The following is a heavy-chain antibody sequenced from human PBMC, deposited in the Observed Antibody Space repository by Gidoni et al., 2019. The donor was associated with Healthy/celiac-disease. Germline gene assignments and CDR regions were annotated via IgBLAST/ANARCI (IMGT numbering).Heavy chain of an antibody. CDR3: ATCGSTSCYFPSYY. D-gene: IGHD2-2*01. J-gene: IGHJ4*02. CDR1: GYTLTELS. V-gene: IGHV1-24*01. CDR2: FDPEDGET. Sequence: QVQLVQSGAEVKKPGASVKVSCKVSGYTLTELSMHWVRQDPGKGIEWMGGFDPEDGETIYAQKFQGRVTMTEDTSTDTAYMELSSLRSEDTAVYYCATCGSTSCYFPSYYWGQGTLVTVSS.